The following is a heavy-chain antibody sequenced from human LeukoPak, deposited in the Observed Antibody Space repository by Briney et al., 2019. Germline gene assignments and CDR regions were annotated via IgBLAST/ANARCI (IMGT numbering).Heavy chain of an antibody. V-gene: IGHV1-2*06. J-gene: IGHJ6*03. D-gene: IGHD2-15*01. CDR1: GYTFTGHY. CDR2: INPNIGPT. CDR3: ARSSRPCSGGSCYLYSYYYHNMDV. Sequence: ASVKVSCKASGYTFTGHYISWGRQAPGQGLEFMGPINPNIGPTSYAQKFQGRVTMTRDTSISTAYVELSRLRSDDTAVYYCARSSRPCSGGSCYLYSYYYHNMDVWGKGTTVTISS.